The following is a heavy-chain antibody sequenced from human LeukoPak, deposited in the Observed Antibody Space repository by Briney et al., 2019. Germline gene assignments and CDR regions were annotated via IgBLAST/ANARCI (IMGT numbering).Heavy chain of an antibody. J-gene: IGHJ5*02. D-gene: IGHD1-14*01. CDR1: GGSFSGYY. Sequence: SETLSLTCAVYGGSFSGYYWSWIRQPPGKGLEWIGEINHSGSTNYNPSLKSRVTISVDTSKNQFSLKLSSVTAADTAVYYCARLKVSQAFDPWGQGTLVTVSS. CDR3: ARLKVSQAFDP. V-gene: IGHV4-34*01. CDR2: INHSGST.